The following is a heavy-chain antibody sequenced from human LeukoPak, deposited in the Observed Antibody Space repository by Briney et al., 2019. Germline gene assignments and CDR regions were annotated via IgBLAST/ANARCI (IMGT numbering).Heavy chain of an antibody. CDR1: GGSISSSSYY. CDR3: ARAHSGFVGAFDY. Sequence: SETLPLTCTVSGGSISSSSYYWGWIRQPPGKGLEWIGSIYYSGSTYYNPSLKSRVTISVDTSKNQFSLKLSSVTAADTAVYYCARAHSGFVGAFDYWGQGTLVTVSS. V-gene: IGHV4-39*07. D-gene: IGHD1-26*01. J-gene: IGHJ4*02. CDR2: IYYSGST.